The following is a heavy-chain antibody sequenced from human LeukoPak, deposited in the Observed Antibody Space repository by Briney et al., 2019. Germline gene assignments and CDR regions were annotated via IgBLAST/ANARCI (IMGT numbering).Heavy chain of an antibody. CDR3: ARDSVAVASDYYYGMDV. Sequence: GASVKVSCKASGYTFTSYDINWVRQATGQGLEWMGWMNPNSGNTGYAQKFQGRVTMTRNTSISTAYMELSGLRSEDTAVYYCARDSVAVASDYYYGMDVWGQGTTVTVSS. V-gene: IGHV1-8*01. CDR2: MNPNSGNT. CDR1: GYTFTSYD. D-gene: IGHD6-19*01. J-gene: IGHJ6*02.